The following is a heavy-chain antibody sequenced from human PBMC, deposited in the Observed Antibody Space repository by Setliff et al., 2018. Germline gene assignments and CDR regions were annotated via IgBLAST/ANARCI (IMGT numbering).Heavy chain of an antibody. CDR2: ISDTTNFI. J-gene: IGHJ5*02. Sequence: PGGSLRLSCVVSGFTFSDYYMSWIRQAPGKGLEWVSSISDTTNFIYYADSVKGRFTISRDTAKNSLYLQMNSLRAEDSAVYYCGRDVFDFRTGQGGPWGQGTRVTVSS. V-gene: IGHV3-11*06. D-gene: IGHD3-3*01. CDR1: GFTFSDYY. CDR3: GRDVFDFRTGQGGP.